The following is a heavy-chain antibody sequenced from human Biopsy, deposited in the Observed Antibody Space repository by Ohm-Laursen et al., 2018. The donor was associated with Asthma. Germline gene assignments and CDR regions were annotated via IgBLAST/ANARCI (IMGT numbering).Heavy chain of an antibody. CDR2: MYHSGSP. CDR3: VRHQYSSSWSTFDY. J-gene: IGHJ4*02. Sequence: SQTLSLTCTVSGGSITSSSYYWGWIRQPPGKGMEWIGSMYHSGSPDYHPSLKSRATIAVDTSKNRLSLKMSSVTAADTAVYFCVRHQYSSSWSTFDYWGQGALVTVSS. V-gene: IGHV4-39*01. CDR1: GGSITSSSYY. D-gene: IGHD3-22*01.